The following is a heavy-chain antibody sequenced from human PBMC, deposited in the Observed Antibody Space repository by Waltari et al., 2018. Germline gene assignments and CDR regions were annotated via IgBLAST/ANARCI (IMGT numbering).Heavy chain of an antibody. CDR2: VWYHGSNE. Sequence: QAQLVESGGGVVQPGTSLRLSCAASGFTFTTYGMHWVRQAQGKGLEWVAFVWYHGSNENYADSVKGRFTISRDNFKNILYLQMNSLRVEDTAVYYCVRGWGASITFATLDIWGQGTVITVSS. CDR3: VRGWGASITFATLDI. J-gene: IGHJ3*02. CDR1: GFTFTTYG. V-gene: IGHV3-33*01. D-gene: IGHD2-15*01.